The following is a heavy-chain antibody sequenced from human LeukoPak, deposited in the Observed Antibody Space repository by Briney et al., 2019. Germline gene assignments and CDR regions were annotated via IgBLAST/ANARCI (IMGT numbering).Heavy chain of an antibody. V-gene: IGHV3-48*01. J-gene: IGHJ4*02. D-gene: IGHD3-10*01. CDR2: ISSSSSTI. CDR1: GFSFNSDW. Sequence: GGSLRLSCAASGFSFNSDWMDWVRQAPGKGLEWVSYISSSSSTIYYADSVKGRFTISRDNAKNSLYLQMNSLRAEDTAVYYCAKSISGSYYYWGQGTLVTVSS. CDR3: AKSISGSYYY.